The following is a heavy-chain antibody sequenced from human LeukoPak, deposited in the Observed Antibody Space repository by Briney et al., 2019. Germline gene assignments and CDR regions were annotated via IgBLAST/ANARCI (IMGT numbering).Heavy chain of an antibody. CDR2: IYYSGST. D-gene: IGHD3-22*01. J-gene: IGHJ4*02. Sequence: SETLSLTCTVSGGSISGSSYYWGWIRQPPGKGLEWIGSIYYSGSTYYNPSLKSRVTISVDTSKNQFSLKLSSVTAADTAVYYCARRYDSTPFDYWGQGTLVTVSS. V-gene: IGHV4-39*01. CDR3: ARRYDSTPFDY. CDR1: GGSISGSSYY.